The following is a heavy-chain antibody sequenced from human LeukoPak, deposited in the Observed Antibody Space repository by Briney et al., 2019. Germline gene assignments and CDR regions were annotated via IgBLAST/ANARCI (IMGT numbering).Heavy chain of an antibody. Sequence: GGSLRLSRAASGFTFSSYGMHWVRQAPGKGLEWVAVISYDGSNKYYADSVKGRFTISRDNSKNTLYLQMNSLRAEDTAVYYCAKDDDGYYFDYWGQGTLVTVSS. V-gene: IGHV3-30*18. CDR2: ISYDGSNK. J-gene: IGHJ4*02. CDR3: AKDDDGYYFDY. CDR1: GFTFSSYG. D-gene: IGHD4/OR15-4a*01.